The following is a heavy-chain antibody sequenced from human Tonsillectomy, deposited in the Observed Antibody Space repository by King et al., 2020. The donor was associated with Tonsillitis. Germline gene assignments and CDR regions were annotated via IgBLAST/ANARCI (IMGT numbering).Heavy chain of an antibody. J-gene: IGHJ4*02. D-gene: IGHD4/OR15-4a*01. V-gene: IGHV3-33*05. CDR1: GFTFSSYG. CDR3: ARDRDDYIFDY. Sequence: VQLVESGGGVVQPGRSLRLSCAASGFTFSSYGMHWVRQAPGKGLEGGAVISYDGRNKYYVDSVKGRFTISRDNSKNKLYLQMNSLRAEDTAVYYCARDRDDYIFDYWGQGTLVTVSS. CDR2: ISYDGRNK.